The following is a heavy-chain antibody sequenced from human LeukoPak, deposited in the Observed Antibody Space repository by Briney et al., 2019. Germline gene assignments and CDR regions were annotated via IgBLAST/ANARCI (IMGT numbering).Heavy chain of an antibody. D-gene: IGHD3-22*01. CDR3: ARCSPGDSSNFYAVLQY. J-gene: IGHJ4*02. CDR1: GGTFSSYA. CDR2: IIPVFGTT. Sequence: GASVKVSCKASGGTFSSYAVSWVRLTPGQGLESLGGIIPVFGTTTYAQKFQAKVTMTADKSTNTAYLEISSLTSDDTAVYYCARCSPGDSSNFYAVLQYWGQGTQVTVST. V-gene: IGHV1-69*06.